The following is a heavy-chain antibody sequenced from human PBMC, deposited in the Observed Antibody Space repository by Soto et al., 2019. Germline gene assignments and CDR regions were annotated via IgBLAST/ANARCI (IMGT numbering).Heavy chain of an antibody. Sequence: XSVKVSCKASVGTFSSYSINWVRQDPGQGLEWMGEIIPIFGTANYAQKFQGRVTITADESTSTAYMELSSLRSEDTAVYYCARDGGRHSGGIDYWGQGTLVTASS. D-gene: IGHD3-16*01. V-gene: IGHV1-69*13. CDR2: IIPIFGTA. CDR1: VGTFSSYS. CDR3: ARDGGRHSGGIDY. J-gene: IGHJ4*02.